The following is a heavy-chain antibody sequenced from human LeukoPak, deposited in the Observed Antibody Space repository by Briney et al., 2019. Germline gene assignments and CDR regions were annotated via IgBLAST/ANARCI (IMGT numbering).Heavy chain of an antibody. CDR2: ISSSSSTI. V-gene: IGHV3-48*01. D-gene: IGHD1-26*01. Sequence: GGSLRLSCAASGFTFSSYSMNWVRQAPGKGLEWVSYISSSSSTIYYADSVKGRFTISRDNAKNSLYLQMNSLRAEDTAVYYCAGLSGSSDYWGQGTLVTVSS. J-gene: IGHJ4*02. CDR3: AGLSGSSDY. CDR1: GFTFSSYS.